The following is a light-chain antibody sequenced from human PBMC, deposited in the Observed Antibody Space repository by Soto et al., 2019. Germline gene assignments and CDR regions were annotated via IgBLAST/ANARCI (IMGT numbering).Light chain of an antibody. J-gene: IGKJ1*01. Sequence: EIVLTQSPGTLSLSPVETATLSCGASQRVSNNFLGWYQQKPGLPPRLLIYDATSRANGIPERFSGRGSGTHFTLTISRLEPEDFAVYYCQQYGSTPWTFGRGTKVDIK. V-gene: IGKV3D-20*01. CDR1: QRVSNNF. CDR2: DAT. CDR3: QQYGSTPWT.